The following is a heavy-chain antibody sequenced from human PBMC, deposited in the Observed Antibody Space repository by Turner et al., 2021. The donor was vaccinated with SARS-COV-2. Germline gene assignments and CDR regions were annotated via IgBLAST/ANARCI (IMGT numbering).Heavy chain of an antibody. V-gene: IGHV3-30*18. D-gene: IGHD4-4*01. J-gene: IGHJ4*02. CDR1: GFTCSSCG. CDR2: TSNDGSNK. Sequence: HVQLLESGGGVVQPRRYLQLSCSAPGFTCSSCGMHWVRQGQGKGLGWVAVTSNDGSNKYYADAVKGRFNITRDNSKNTLYLQKNSLGAEDTAVYYCAKQQGLYSNPMYYFDYWGQGTLVTVSS. CDR3: AKQQGLYSNPMYYFDY.